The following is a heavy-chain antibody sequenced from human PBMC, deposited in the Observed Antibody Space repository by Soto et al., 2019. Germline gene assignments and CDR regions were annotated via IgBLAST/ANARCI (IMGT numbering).Heavy chain of an antibody. V-gene: IGHV3-43*01. D-gene: IGHD6-19*01. J-gene: IGHJ6*02. CDR2: ISWDGGST. CDR3: ANSRREAVAGYYYYYGMDV. Sequence: GSLRLSCAASGFTFDDYTMHWVRQAPGKGLEWVSLISWDGGSTYYADSVKGRFTISRDNSKNSLYLQMNSLRTEDTALYYCANSRREAVAGYYYYYGMDVWGQGTTVTVSS. CDR1: GFTFDDYT.